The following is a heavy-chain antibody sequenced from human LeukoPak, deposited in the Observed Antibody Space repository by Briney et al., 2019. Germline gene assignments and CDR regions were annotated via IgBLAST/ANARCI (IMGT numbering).Heavy chain of an antibody. J-gene: IGHJ6*03. CDR2: IYYSGST. Sequence: SETLSLTCTVSGGSISSYYWSWIRQPPGKGLEWIGYIYYSGSTNYNPSLKSRVTISVDTSKNQFSLKLSSVTAADTAVYYCARGSYSSSWYSFYYYYYMDVWGKGTTVTVSS. CDR3: ARGSYSSSWYSFYYYYYMDV. CDR1: GGSISSYY. D-gene: IGHD6-13*01. V-gene: IGHV4-59*01.